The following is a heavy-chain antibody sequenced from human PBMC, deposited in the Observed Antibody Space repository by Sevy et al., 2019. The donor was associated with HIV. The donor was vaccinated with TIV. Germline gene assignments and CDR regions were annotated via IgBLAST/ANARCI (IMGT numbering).Heavy chain of an antibody. CDR1: GFTFSSYG. CDR2: IWYDGSNK. J-gene: IGHJ3*02. D-gene: IGHD3-22*01. Sequence: GGSLRLSCAASGFTFSSYGMHWVRQAPGKGLEWVAVIWYDGSNKYYADSVKGRFTISRDNSKNTLYLQMNSLRAEDTAVYYCARASYDSSGYYVTAFDIWGQWTMVTVSS. V-gene: IGHV3-33*01. CDR3: ARASYDSSGYYVTAFDI.